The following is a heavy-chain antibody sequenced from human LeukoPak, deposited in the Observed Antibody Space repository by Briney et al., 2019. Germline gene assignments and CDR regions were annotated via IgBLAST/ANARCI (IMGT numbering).Heavy chain of an antibody. J-gene: IGHJ4*02. CDR2: ISGDSGGT. V-gene: IGHV3-23*01. CDR3: AKDGGPTVFYYFDS. CDR1: GFSFSNSA. Sequence: GGPLRLSCAASGFSFSNSAMSWVRQAPGKGLEWVSGISGDSGGTNYADSVKGRFTISRDNSKNTLYLQMNSLRAEDTAACYCAKDGGPTVFYYFDSWGQGTLVTVSS. D-gene: IGHD1-1*01.